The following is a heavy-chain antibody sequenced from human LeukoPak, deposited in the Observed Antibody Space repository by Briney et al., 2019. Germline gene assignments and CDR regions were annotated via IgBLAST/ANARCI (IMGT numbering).Heavy chain of an antibody. CDR1: GGTFSSYA. J-gene: IGHJ6*02. Sequence: GASVKVSCKASGGTFSSYAISWVRQAPGQGLEWMGGIIPIFGTANYAQKFQGRVTITADESTSTAYMELSSLRSEDTAVYYCASFELNRYYYYYGMDVWGQGTTVTVSS. CDR2: IIPIFGTA. V-gene: IGHV1-69*13. CDR3: ASFELNRYYYYYGMDV. D-gene: IGHD1-26*01.